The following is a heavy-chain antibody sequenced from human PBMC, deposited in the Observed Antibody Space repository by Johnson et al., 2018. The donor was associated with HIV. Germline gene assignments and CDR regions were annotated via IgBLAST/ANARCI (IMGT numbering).Heavy chain of an antibody. D-gene: IGHD3-10*01. CDR1: GFTFSSYA. CDR3: AREHVGAFDI. Sequence: QVQLVESGGGVVQPGRSLRLSCAASGFTFSSYAMHWVRQAPGKGLEWVAVIWYDGSNKYYADSVKGRFTITRDNAKNSLYLQMNSLRAEDTAVYYCAREHVGAFDIWGQGTMVTVSS. J-gene: IGHJ3*02. CDR2: IWYDGSNK. V-gene: IGHV3-30*04.